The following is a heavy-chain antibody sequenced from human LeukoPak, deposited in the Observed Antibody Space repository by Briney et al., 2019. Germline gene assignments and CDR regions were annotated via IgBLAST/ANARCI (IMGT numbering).Heavy chain of an antibody. CDR3: ARVDSGTYYMPFDY. D-gene: IGHD1-26*01. J-gene: IGHJ4*02. CDR1: GGSMRSYY. V-gene: IGHV4-59*01. Sequence: SETLSLTCAVSGGSMRSYYWSWIRQPPGKGLEWIGYIYDSGRTNYNPSLKSRVTISVDTSKNHFSLRLSSVTAADTAVYFCARVDSGTYYMPFDYWGQGSLVTVSS. CDR2: IYDSGRT.